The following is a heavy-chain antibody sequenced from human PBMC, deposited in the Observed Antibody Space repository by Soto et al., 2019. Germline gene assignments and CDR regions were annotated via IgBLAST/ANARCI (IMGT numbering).Heavy chain of an antibody. J-gene: IGHJ4*02. CDR1: GFTVSNNY. CDR3: GTPPGGGGY. Sequence: EVQLVESGGGLIQPGGSLRLSCAVSGFTVSNNYMSWVRQAPGKGLEGVSVIYSGGYTAYGDSVKGRFTISRDNSKNTQYLKMKRRGPADPALFSGGTPPGGGGYWGQGTLVTVSS. V-gene: IGHV3-53*01. CDR2: IYSGGYT. D-gene: IGHD3-16*01.